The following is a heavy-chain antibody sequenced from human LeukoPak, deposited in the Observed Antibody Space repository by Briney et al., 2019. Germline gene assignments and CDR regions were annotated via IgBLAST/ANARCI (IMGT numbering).Heavy chain of an antibody. CDR2: IWYDGSNK. J-gene: IGHJ4*02. Sequence: QPGRSLRLSCAASGFTFSSYGMHWVRQAPGKGLEWVAVIWYDGSNKYYADSVKGRFAISRDNSKNTLYLQMNSLRAEDTAVYYCARDGELPADYWGQGTLVTVSS. V-gene: IGHV3-33*01. D-gene: IGHD1-26*01. CDR1: GFTFSSYG. CDR3: ARDGELPADY.